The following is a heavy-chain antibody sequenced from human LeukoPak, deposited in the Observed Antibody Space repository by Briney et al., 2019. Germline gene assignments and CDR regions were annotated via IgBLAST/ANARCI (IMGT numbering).Heavy chain of an antibody. CDR1: GFIFSSYW. D-gene: IGHD3-22*01. CDR3: ARPFYYYDSSGYYFGDDY. J-gene: IGHJ4*02. V-gene: IGHV3-7*01. Sequence: AGGSLRLSCAASGFIFSSYWMTWVRQAPGKGLEWVANIKRDGSEKYYVDSVKGRFTISRDNAKNSLYLQMNSLRAEDTAVYYCARPFYYYDSSGYYFGDDYWGQGTLVTVSS. CDR2: IKRDGSEK.